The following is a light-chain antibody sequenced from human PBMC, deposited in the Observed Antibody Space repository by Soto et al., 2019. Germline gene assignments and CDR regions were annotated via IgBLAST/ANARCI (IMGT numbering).Light chain of an antibody. V-gene: IGKV3-11*01. Sequence: EIVLTQSPATLSLSPGERATLSCRASQSVSSYLAWYQQKPGQAPRLLIYDASNRATGIPARFSCSGSGTDFTITISSLEPEDFAVYYCQQRSNWLTFGGGNKVEIK. CDR3: QQRSNWLT. CDR2: DAS. CDR1: QSVSSY. J-gene: IGKJ4*01.